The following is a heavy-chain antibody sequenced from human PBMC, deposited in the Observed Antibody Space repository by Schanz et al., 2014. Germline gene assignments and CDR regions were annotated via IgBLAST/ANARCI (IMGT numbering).Heavy chain of an antibody. J-gene: IGHJ4*02. V-gene: IGHV3-7*01. CDR2: IKQDESER. Sequence: EVQLVESGGGLVQPGGSLRLSCAASGFTFSTYWMSWVRQAPGKGLEWVANIKQDESERSYVDSVKGRFTISRDNAKNALELQRNSLRAEDTAVYDCARDKGGYYPCEYGGQGTLVTVSS. CDR1: GFTFSTYW. D-gene: IGHD3-3*01. CDR3: ARDKGGYYPCEY.